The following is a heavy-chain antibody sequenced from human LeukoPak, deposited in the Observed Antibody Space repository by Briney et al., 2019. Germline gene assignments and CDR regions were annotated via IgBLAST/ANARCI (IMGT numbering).Heavy chain of an antibody. CDR2: IIPIFGTA. D-gene: IGHD5-24*01. J-gene: IGHJ4*02. CDR1: GGTFSSYA. Sequence: SVTVSCKASGGTFSSYAISWVRQAPGQGLEWMGGIIPIFGTANYAQKLQGRVTITTDESTSTAYMELSSLRSEDTAVYYCASHVGGDGYNYLDYWGQGTLVTVSS. CDR3: ASHVGGDGYNYLDY. V-gene: IGHV1-69*05.